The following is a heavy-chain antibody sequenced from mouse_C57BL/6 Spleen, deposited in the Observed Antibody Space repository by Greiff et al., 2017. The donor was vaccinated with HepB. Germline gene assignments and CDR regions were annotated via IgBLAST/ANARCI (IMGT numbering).Heavy chain of an antibody. V-gene: IGHV1-80*01. J-gene: IGHJ4*01. CDR1: GYAFSSYW. CDR3: AESNWVYAMDY. CDR2: IYPGDGDT. Sequence: VQLQQSGAELVKPGASVKISCKASGYAFSSYWMNWVKQRPGKGLEWIGQIYPGDGDTNYNGKFKGKATLTADKSSSTAYMQLSSLTSEDSAVYFCAESNWVYAMDYWGQGTSVTVSS. D-gene: IGHD4-1*01.